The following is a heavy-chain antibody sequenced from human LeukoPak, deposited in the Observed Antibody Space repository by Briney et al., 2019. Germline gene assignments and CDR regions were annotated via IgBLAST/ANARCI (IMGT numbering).Heavy chain of an antibody. J-gene: IGHJ1*01. CDR1: GGSISSGGYY. V-gene: IGHV4-31*03. CDR2: IYYSGST. D-gene: IGHD4-17*01. Sequence: PSQTLSLTCTVSGGSISSGGYYWSWIRQHPGKGLEWIGYIYYSGSTYYNPSLKSRVTISVDTSKNQFSLKLSSVTAADTAVYYCARLGTVTTKGRYFQHWGQGTLVTVSS. CDR3: ARLGTVTTKGRYFQH.